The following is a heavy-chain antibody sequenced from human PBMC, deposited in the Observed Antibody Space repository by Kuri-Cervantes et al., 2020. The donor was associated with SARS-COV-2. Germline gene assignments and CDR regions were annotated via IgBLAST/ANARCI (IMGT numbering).Heavy chain of an antibody. V-gene: IGHV3-23*01. D-gene: IGHD3/OR15-3a*01. CDR3: AREAWAGYFVENWFDP. Sequence: GESLKISCAASGFTFSSYAMSWVRQVPGKGLEWVSAISGSGGRTYYADSVKGRFTISRDNAKNSLYLQMNSLRAEDTAVYYCAREAWAGYFVENWFDPWGQGTLVTVSS. J-gene: IGHJ5*02. CDR2: ISGSGGRT. CDR1: GFTFSSYA.